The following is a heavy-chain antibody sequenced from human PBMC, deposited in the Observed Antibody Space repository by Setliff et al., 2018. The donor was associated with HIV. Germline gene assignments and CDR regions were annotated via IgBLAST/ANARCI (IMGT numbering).Heavy chain of an antibody. V-gene: IGHV4-59*11. CDR1: GGSITPHY. Sequence: PSETLSLTCTVSGGSITPHYWSWIRQPHGKGLEWIGLIYYSGSTNYSPSLKSRVTISVDSSKNQFSLKLTSVAAADAAIYYCARQFPPYHSGAHYSDLWSQGTLVTVSS. CDR2: IYYSGST. CDR3: ARQFPPYHSGAHYSDL. J-gene: IGHJ5*02. D-gene: IGHD6-19*01.